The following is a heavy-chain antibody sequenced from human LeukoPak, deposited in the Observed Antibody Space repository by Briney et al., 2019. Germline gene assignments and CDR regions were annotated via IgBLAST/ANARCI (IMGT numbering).Heavy chain of an antibody. V-gene: IGHV4-61*02. CDR3: ARSTVTGPGDTGGTDY. Sequence: PSQTLSLTCTVSVGSISSGDYYWNWIRQPAGKGLEWIGRIYTSGSTNYNPSLKSRVTISVDTSKNQFSLKLSSVTAADTAVYYCARSTVTGPGDTGGTDYWGQGTLVTVSS. CDR2: IYTSGST. CDR1: VGSISSGDYY. J-gene: IGHJ4*02. D-gene: IGHD4-11*01.